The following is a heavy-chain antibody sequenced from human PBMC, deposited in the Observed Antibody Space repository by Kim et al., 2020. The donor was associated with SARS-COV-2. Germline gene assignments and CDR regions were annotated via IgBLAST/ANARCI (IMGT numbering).Heavy chain of an antibody. CDR2: ISYDGSNK. J-gene: IGHJ4*02. CDR1: GFTFSSYA. D-gene: IGHD6-6*01. V-gene: IGHV3-30-3*01. CDR3: ASPTLSSIAALNY. Sequence: GGSLRLSCAASGFTFSSYAMHWVRQAPGKGLEWVAVISYDGSNKYYADSVKGRFTISRDNSKNTLYLQMNSLRAEDTAVYYCASPTLSSIAALNYWGQGT.